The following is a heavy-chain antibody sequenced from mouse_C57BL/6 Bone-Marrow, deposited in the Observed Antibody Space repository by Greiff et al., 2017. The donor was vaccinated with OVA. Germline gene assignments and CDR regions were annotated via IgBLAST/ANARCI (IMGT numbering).Heavy chain of an antibody. V-gene: IGHV1-50*01. D-gene: IGHD1-2*01. CDR3: ARIPLPWYFDV. Sequence: VKLQQPGAELVKPGASVKLSCKASGYTFTSYWMQWVKQRPGQGLEWIGEIDPSDSYTNYNQKFKGKATLTVDTSSSTAYMQLSSLTSEDSAVYYCARIPLPWYFDVWGTGTTVTVSS. CDR2: IDPSDSYT. CDR1: GYTFTSYW. J-gene: IGHJ1*03.